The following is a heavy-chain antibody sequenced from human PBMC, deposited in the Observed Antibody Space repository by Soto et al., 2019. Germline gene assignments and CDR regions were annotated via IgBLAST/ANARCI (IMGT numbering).Heavy chain of an antibody. J-gene: IGHJ4*02. CDR1: GGTFSSYA. D-gene: IGHD3-10*01. Sequence: QVQLVQSGAEVKKPGSSVKVSCKASGGTFSSYAISWVRQAPGQGLEWMGGIIPIFGTANYAQKFQGRVTITADESTSTGYMELRSLRSEDTAGYYCARGRALLWYFDYWGQGTLVTVSS. CDR3: ARGRALLWYFDY. V-gene: IGHV1-69*01. CDR2: IIPIFGTA.